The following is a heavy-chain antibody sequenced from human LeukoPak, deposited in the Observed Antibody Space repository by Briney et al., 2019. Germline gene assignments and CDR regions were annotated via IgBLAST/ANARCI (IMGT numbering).Heavy chain of an antibody. CDR3: ARQSINDILPKGAFDI. Sequence: PSQTLSLTCTVSGGSISSYYWSWIRQPPGKGLEWIGYIYYSGSTNYNPSLKSRVTISVDTSKYQFSLKLSSVTAADTAVYYCARQSINDILPKGAFDIWGQGTMVTVSS. CDR2: IYYSGST. V-gene: IGHV4-59*08. J-gene: IGHJ3*02. CDR1: GGSISSYY. D-gene: IGHD3-9*01.